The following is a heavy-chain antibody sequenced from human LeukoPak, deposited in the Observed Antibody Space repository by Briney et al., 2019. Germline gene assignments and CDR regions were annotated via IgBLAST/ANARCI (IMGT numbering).Heavy chain of an antibody. CDR3: AKDRETYEYTFDY. J-gene: IGHJ4*02. Sequence: GKSLRLSCAASGFSFSTYGIHWVRQAPGKGLEWVAVMWYDGSKDYYADSVKGRFTVSRDTSKNTLYLQMNNLRAEDTAVYYCAKDRETYEYTFDYWGQGTLVTVSS. CDR1: GFSFSTYG. V-gene: IGHV3-33*06. CDR2: MWYDGSKD. D-gene: IGHD6-6*01.